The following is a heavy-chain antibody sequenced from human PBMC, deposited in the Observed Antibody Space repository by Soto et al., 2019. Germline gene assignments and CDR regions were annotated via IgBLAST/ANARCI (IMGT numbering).Heavy chain of an antibody. Sequence: PSETSSLTCAVSGVSISSGNWWTWVRQTPQRGLEYIGEIFHDGTANYYPSFERRVAISVGTSKNQFSLKLTSVTAADTAIYFCARLVYDTRLNYMYSDFWGQVALVPVSS. CDR3: ARLVYDTRLNYMYSDF. CDR1: GVSISSGNW. CDR2: IFHDGTA. D-gene: IGHD2-8*01. J-gene: IGHJ4*02. V-gene: IGHV4-4*02.